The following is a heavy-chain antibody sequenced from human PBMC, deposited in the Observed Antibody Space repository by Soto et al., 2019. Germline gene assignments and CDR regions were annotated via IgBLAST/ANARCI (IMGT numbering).Heavy chain of an antibody. CDR1: GGTFSSYT. D-gene: IGHD3-16*02. Sequence: SVKVSCKASGGTFSSYTISWVRQAPGQGLEWMGRIIPILGIANYAQKFQGRVTITADKSTSTAYMELSSLRSEDTAVYYCARRDPWGSYRSFDAFDIWGQGTMVTVSS. CDR3: ARRDPWGSYRSFDAFDI. V-gene: IGHV1-69*02. J-gene: IGHJ3*02. CDR2: IIPILGIA.